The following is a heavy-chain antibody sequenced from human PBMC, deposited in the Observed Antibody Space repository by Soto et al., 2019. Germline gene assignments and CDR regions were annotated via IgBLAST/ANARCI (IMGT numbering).Heavy chain of an antibody. CDR1: GGTFSSYA. CDR3: ASRYYYDSSGYYYYFDY. V-gene: IGHV1-69*01. J-gene: IGHJ4*02. D-gene: IGHD3-22*01. CDR2: IIPICGTA. Sequence: QVQLVQSGAEVKKPGSSVKVSCKASGGTFSSYAISWVRQAPGQGLEWMGGIIPICGTANYAQKFQGRVTITADESTSTAYMELSSLRSEDTAVYYCASRYYYDSSGYYYYFDYWGQGTLVTVSS.